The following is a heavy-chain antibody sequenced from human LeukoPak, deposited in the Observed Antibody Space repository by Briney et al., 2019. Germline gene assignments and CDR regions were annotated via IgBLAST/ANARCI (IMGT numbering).Heavy chain of an antibody. CDR1: GYTFTGYY. V-gene: IGHV1-2*02. Sequence: GAAVKVSCKASGYTFTGYYMHWVRQAPGQGLEWMGWINPNSGGTNYAQKFQGRVTMTSDTSISTAYMELSRLRSDDTAVYYCAIVDYYDSSGYSYGIDYWGQGTLVTVSS. J-gene: IGHJ4*02. D-gene: IGHD3-22*01. CDR2: INPNSGGT. CDR3: AIVDYYDSSGYSYGIDY.